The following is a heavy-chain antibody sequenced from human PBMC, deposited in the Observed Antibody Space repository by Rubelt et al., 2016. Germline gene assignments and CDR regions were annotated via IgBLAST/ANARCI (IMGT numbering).Heavy chain of an antibody. D-gene: IGHD5-18*01. Sequence: QVQLQESGPGLVKPSQTLSLTCTVSGGSISSGVYYWSWIRQHPGKGLEWIGYVYNSESTNYNPSLRSRVTIYADKAKNQFSRKMTLGTAADTAVYYCARDNGHSYGFDAMDVWGQGTTVTVSS. J-gene: IGHJ6*02. CDR3: ARDNGHSYGFDAMDV. CDR2: VYNSEST. V-gene: IGHV4-31*03. CDR1: GGSISSGVYY.